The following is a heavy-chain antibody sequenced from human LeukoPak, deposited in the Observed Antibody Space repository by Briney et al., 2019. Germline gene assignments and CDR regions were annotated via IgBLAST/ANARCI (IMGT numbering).Heavy chain of an antibody. CDR3: AREPSGSYYNPYDY. D-gene: IGHD1-26*01. CDR2: IYTSGST. V-gene: IGHV4-59*10. Sequence: SETLSLTCAVYGGSFSGYYWSWIRQPPGKGLEWIGRIYTSGSTNYNPSLKSRVTISVDTSKNQFSLKLSSVTAADTAVYYCAREPSGSYYNPYDYWGQGTLVTVSS. J-gene: IGHJ4*02. CDR1: GGSFSGYY.